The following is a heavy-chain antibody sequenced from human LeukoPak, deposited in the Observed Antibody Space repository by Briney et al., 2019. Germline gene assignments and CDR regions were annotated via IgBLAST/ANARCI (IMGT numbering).Heavy chain of an antibody. CDR1: GFTFTSSA. J-gene: IGHJ4*02. V-gene: IGHV1-58*01. CDR2: IVVGSGNT. D-gene: IGHD3-22*01. CDR3: AASPDYYDSSGYSYYFDY. Sequence: SVKVSCKASGFTFTSSAVQWVRQARGQRLEWIGWIVVGSGNTNYAQKFQERVTTTRDMSTSTAYMELSSLRSEDTAVYYCAASPDYYDSSGYSYYFDYWGQGTLVTVSS.